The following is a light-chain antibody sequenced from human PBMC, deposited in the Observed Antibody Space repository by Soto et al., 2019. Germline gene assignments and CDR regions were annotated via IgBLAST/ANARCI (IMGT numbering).Light chain of an antibody. V-gene: IGLV1-40*01. J-gene: IGLJ1*01. CDR2: SNN. CDR1: NSNIGSHFD. CDR3: QSYDRTLGGSRI. Sequence: QSVLTQPPSVSGAPGQTVTISCTGSNSNIGSHFDVHWYQQLPGTAPKLIILSNNNRPSGVPDRFSGSRSGTSASLAITGLQAEDEADYFCQSYDRTLGGSRIFGTGTKVTVL.